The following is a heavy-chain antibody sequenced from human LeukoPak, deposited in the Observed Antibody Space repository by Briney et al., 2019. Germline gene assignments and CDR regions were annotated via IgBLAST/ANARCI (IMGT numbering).Heavy chain of an antibody. V-gene: IGHV3-64*01. CDR1: GFVFSSHP. Sequence: GGSVRLSCAVSGFVFSSHPMHWVRQAPGKGLECVSAISNSGGSTYYANSVKGRFTISRDNSKNTLYLQMDSLRAEDTALYYCAREEPAGSIDYWGQGILVTVSS. CDR3: AREEPAGSIDY. J-gene: IGHJ4*02. D-gene: IGHD1-14*01. CDR2: ISNSGGST.